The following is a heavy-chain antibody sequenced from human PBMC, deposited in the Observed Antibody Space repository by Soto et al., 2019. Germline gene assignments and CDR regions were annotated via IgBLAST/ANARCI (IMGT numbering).Heavy chain of an antibody. D-gene: IGHD2-21*02. V-gene: IGHV1-3*01. CDR2: INAGNGNT. CDR1: GYTFTSYA. CDR3: ARSIVVVTALDY. J-gene: IGHJ4*02. Sequence: GASVKVSCKASGYTFTSYAMHWVRQAPGQRLEWMGWINAGNGNTKYSQKFQGRVTITRDTSASTAYMELSSLRSEDTAVYYCARSIVVVTALDYWGQGTLVTVSX.